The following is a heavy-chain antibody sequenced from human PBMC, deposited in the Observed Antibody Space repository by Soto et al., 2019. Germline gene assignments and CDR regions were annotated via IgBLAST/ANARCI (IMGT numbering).Heavy chain of an antibody. J-gene: IGHJ6*02. V-gene: IGHV3-33*01. D-gene: IGHD6-13*01. CDR3: ARDISSSWYYYYYGMDV. CDR2: IWYDGSNK. CDR1: RFTFSSYG. Sequence: GGSLRLSCAASRFTFSSYGMHWVRQAPGKGLEWVAVIWYDGSNKYYADSVKGRFTISRDNSKNTLYLQMNSLRAEDTAVYYCARDISSSWYYYYYGMDVWGQGTTVTVSS.